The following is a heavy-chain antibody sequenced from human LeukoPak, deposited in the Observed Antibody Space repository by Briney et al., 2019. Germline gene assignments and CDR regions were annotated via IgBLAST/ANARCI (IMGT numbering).Heavy chain of an antibody. J-gene: IGHJ4*02. V-gene: IGHV1-24*01. Sequence: ASVKVSCKVSGYTLTELSMHWVRQAPGKGLEWMGGFDPEDGETIYAQKFQGRVTMTEDTSTDTAYMELSSLRSEDTAVYYCARGGGYYYYFDYWGQGTLVTVSS. CDR2: FDPEDGET. D-gene: IGHD3-22*01. CDR3: ARGGGYYYYFDY. CDR1: GYTLTELS.